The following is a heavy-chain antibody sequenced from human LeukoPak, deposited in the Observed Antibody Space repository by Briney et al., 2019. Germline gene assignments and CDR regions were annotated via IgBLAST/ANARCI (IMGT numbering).Heavy chain of an antibody. CDR2: IKQDGSEK. V-gene: IGHV3-7*04. D-gene: IGHD1-1*01. CDR1: GFTFSSYW. CDR3: ARDDRGLERRDFDY. J-gene: IGHJ4*02. Sequence: GGSLRLSCAAFGFTFSSYWMSWVRQAPGKGLEWVANIKQDGSEKYYVDSVKGRFTISRDNAKNSLYLQMNSLRAEDTAVYYCARDDRGLERRDFDYWGQGTLVTVSS.